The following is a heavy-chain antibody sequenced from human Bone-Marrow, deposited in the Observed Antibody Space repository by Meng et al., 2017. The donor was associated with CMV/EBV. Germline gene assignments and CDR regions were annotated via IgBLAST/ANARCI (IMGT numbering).Heavy chain of an antibody. J-gene: IGHJ4*02. CDR2: ISGSGGST. Sequence: GESLKISCAASGFTFSSYAMSWVRQAPGKGLEWVSAISGSGGSTYYADSVKGRFTISRDNSKNTLYLQMNSLRAEDTAVYYCAKAVGYCSSTSCYTAADYWGQGTLVTVSS. V-gene: IGHV3-23*01. CDR3: AKAVGYCSSTSCYTAADY. D-gene: IGHD2-2*02. CDR1: GFTFSSYA.